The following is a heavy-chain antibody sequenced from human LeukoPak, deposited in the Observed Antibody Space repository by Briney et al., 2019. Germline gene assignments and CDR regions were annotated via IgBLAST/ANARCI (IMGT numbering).Heavy chain of an antibody. V-gene: IGHV3-23*01. CDR3: AWCSGGSCYSNGMDV. Sequence: GGSLRLSCAASEFTFSNYSMTWVRQAPGKGLEWVSAISGDGAFTYYADSVKGRFTISRDNSKNTLYLQMNSLRAEDTAVYYCAWCSGGSCYSNGMDVRGQGTTVTVSS. D-gene: IGHD2-15*01. CDR2: ISGDGAFT. CDR1: EFTFSNYS. J-gene: IGHJ6*02.